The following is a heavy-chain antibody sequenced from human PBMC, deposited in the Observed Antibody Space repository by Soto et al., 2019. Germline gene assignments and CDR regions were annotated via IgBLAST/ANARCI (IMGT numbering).Heavy chain of an antibody. Sequence: LSLTCTVSGGSISSGGYYWSWIRQHPGKGLEWIGYIYYSGSTYYNPSLKSRVTISVDTSKNQFSLKLSSVTAADTAVYYCARARATYGGNGHNWFDPWGQGTLVTVSS. CDR2: IYYSGST. D-gene: IGHD4-17*01. V-gene: IGHV4-31*03. CDR1: GGSISSGGYY. CDR3: ARARATYGGNGHNWFDP. J-gene: IGHJ5*02.